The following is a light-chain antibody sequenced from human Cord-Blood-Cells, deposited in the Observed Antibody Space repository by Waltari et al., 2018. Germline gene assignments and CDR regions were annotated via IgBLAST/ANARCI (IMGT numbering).Light chain of an antibody. CDR3: QAWDSSVV. V-gene: IGLV3-1*01. Sequence: SYELTQPPSVSVSPGQTASITCSGDKLGDKYACWYQQKPGQSPVLVICQDSKRPSGVPVRFSGSNSGNTATLTISGIQAMDEADYYCQAWDSSVVFGGGTKLTVL. CDR1: KLGDKY. J-gene: IGLJ2*01. CDR2: QDS.